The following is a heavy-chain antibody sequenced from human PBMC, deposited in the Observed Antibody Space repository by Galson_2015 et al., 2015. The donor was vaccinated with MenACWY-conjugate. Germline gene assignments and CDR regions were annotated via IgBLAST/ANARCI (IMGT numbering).Heavy chain of an antibody. CDR2: INVGNGNT. D-gene: IGHD2-2*01. CDR1: GYNFATYA. CDR3: ARSPVGKFDY. Sequence: QSGAEVKKPGESLTISCKASGYNFATYAMHWVRQAPGHRLEWMGWINVGNGNTKYSQKFQDRVTITTDTSASTAYMELSSLRSGDTAVYYCARSPVGKFDYWGQGTLVTVSS. J-gene: IGHJ4*02. V-gene: IGHV1-3*01.